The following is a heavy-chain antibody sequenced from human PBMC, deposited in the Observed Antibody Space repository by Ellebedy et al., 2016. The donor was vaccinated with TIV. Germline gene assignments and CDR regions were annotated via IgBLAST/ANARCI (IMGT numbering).Heavy chain of an antibody. V-gene: IGHV3-23*01. J-gene: IGHJ4*02. CDR3: ALRYPFWFDY. CDR2: IGGSGASP. CDR1: GFTFSSYA. D-gene: IGHD3-3*01. Sequence: GESLKISXAASGFTFSSYAMSWVRQAPGKGLEWVSNIGGSGASPYYADSVKGRFTISRDNSKNTLYLQMSSLRAEDTAVYYCALRYPFWFDYWGQGTLVTVSS.